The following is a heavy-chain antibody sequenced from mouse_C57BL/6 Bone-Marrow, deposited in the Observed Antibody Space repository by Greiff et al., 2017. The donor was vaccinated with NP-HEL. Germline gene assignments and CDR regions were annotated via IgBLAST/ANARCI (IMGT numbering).Heavy chain of an antibody. V-gene: IGHV2-4*01. Sequence: QVQLQQSGPGLVQPSQSLSITCTVSGFSLTSYGVHWVRQPPGKGLEWLGVIWSGGSTDYNAAFISRLSISKDNSKSQVFFKMNSLQADDTAIYYCALNPDSSYWYFDVWGTGTTVTVSS. J-gene: IGHJ1*03. CDR1: GFSLTSYG. CDR3: ALNPDSSYWYFDV. D-gene: IGHD2-12*01. CDR2: IWSGGST.